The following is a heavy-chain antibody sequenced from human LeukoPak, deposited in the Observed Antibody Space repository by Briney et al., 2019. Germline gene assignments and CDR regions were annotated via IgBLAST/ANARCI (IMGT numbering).Heavy chain of an antibody. Sequence: SETLSLTCTASGGSISSYYWSWIRQPPGKGLEWIGYIYYSGSTNYNPSLKSRVTMSVDTSKNQYSLKLSSVTAEDTAVYYCAIDRASYGSMMPYYYYGMDVWGQGTTVTVSS. CDR3: AIDRASYGSMMPYYYYGMDV. D-gene: IGHD5-18*01. J-gene: IGHJ6*02. V-gene: IGHV4-59*01. CDR2: IYYSGST. CDR1: GGSISSYY.